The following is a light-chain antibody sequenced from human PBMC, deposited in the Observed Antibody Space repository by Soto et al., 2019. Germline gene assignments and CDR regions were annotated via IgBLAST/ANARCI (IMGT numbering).Light chain of an antibody. CDR3: QQYNNWRPWT. CDR2: GAS. V-gene: IGKV3-15*01. CDR1: QSVSSN. J-gene: IGKJ1*01. Sequence: EIVMTQSPATLSVSPGERATLSCRASQSVSSNLAWYQQKPGQAPRLLIYGASIRATGIPARFSGSGSGTGFTLTISSLQSEDFAVYYCQQYNNWRPWTFGQGTKVEIK.